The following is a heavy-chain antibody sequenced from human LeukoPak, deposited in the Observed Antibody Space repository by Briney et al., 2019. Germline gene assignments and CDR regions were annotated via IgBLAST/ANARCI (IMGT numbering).Heavy chain of an antibody. V-gene: IGHV3-15*01. CDR1: GFTFTNAW. D-gene: IGHD6-13*01. CDR3: TTWLAGSVGY. J-gene: IGHJ4*02. CDR2: IKSKTDGETT. Sequence: PGESLRLSCATSGFTFTNAWVSWVRQAPGKGLEWVGRIKSKTDGETTDYAAPVKGRFTISRDDSKNTLYLQMNSLKTEDTAVYYCTTWLAGSVGYWGQGTLVTVSS.